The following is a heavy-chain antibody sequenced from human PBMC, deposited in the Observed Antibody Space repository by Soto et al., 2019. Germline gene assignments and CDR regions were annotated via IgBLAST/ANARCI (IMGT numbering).Heavy chain of an antibody. D-gene: IGHD5-12*01. CDR3: ARVRGYPTTQYLDY. J-gene: IGHJ4*02. CDR1: GYTFTSYG. CDR2: ISAYNGNT. V-gene: IGHV1-18*04. Sequence: ASVKVSCKASGYTFTSYGISWVRQAPGQGLEWMGWISAYNGNTNYAQKLQGRVTMTWDTSTTTVYMELSSLRSEDTAVYYCARVRGYPTTQYLDYWRQGTLVTVS.